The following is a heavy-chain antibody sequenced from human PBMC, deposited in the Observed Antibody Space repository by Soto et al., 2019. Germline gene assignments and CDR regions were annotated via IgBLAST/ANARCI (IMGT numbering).Heavy chain of an antibody. CDR3: ARDDLGYCSSTSCYAGYYYYGMDV. CDR2: ISAYNGNT. V-gene: IGHV1-18*01. Sequence: QVQLVQSGAEVKKPGASVKVSCKACGYTFTSYGISWVRQAPGQGLEWMGWISAYNGNTNYAQKLQGRVTMTTDTSTRTADMELRSLRSDDTAVYYCARDDLGYCSSTSCYAGYYYYGMDVWGQGTTVTVSS. CDR1: GYTFTSYG. J-gene: IGHJ6*02. D-gene: IGHD2-2*01.